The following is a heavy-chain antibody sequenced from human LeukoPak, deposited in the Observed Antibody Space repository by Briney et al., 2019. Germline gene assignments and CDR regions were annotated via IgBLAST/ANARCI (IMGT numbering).Heavy chain of an antibody. J-gene: IGHJ4*02. CDR3: AREGPETYNFDF. CDR1: GYTFTNYY. D-gene: IGHD1-14*01. V-gene: IGHV1-46*01. Sequence: ASVNVSCKTSGYTFTNYYMHWVRQAPGQGPEWMGITRPSSGRTSYPQKFQGRVTMTWDMSTSTFYMELSSLTSDDTAVYYCAREGPETYNFDFWGQGTLVTVSS. CDR2: TRPSSGRT.